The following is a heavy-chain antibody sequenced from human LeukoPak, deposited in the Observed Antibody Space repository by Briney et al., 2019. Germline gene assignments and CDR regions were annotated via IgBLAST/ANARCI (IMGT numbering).Heavy chain of an antibody. CDR2: INPNSGGT. CDR3: ARVLGYCTRCYGMDV. D-gene: IGHD2-8*01. Sequence: ASVKVSCKASGYTFTGYYMHWVRQAPGQGLEWMGWINPNSGGTNYAQKFQGRVTMTRDTSIGTAYMELSRLRSDDTAVYYCARVLGYCTRCYGMDVWGQGTTVTVSS. V-gene: IGHV1-2*02. CDR1: GYTFTGYY. J-gene: IGHJ6*02.